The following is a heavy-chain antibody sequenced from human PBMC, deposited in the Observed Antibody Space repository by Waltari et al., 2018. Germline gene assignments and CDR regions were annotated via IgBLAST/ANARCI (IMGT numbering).Heavy chain of an antibody. D-gene: IGHD7-27*01. CDR3: IRPFEMGID. J-gene: IGHJ4*02. CDR2: IRSKIKGEAA. V-gene: IGHV3-73*01. Sequence: EVQLVESGGALVQPGGSLKLSCAASGLIISDYAIHWVRQASGEGPERVGRIRSKIKGEAAEYGEAVQGRFTISRDDSKNTVYLEMNSLKTDDTAVYYCIRPFEMGIDWGQGTLVTVSS. CDR1: GLIISDYA.